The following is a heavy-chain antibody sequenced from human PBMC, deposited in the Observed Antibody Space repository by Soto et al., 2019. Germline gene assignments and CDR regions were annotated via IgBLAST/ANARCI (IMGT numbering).Heavy chain of an antibody. CDR3: AKIGVRGVDVVRRGLDY. J-gene: IGHJ4*02. Sequence: GGSLRLSCAASGFTFSSYAMNWVRQAPGKGLEWVSGISDNGGGTYYADSVKGRFTISRDNSKNTLYLQMNSLRAADTAVYFCAKIGVRGVDVVRRGLDYWGQGTLVTVSS. CDR2: ISDNGGGT. V-gene: IGHV3-23*01. D-gene: IGHD3-10*01. CDR1: GFTFSSYA.